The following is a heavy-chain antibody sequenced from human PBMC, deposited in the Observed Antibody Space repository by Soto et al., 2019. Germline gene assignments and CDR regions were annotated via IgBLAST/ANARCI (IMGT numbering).Heavy chain of an antibody. Sequence: SETLSLTCTVSGGSISSGDYYWSWIRQPPGKGLEWIGYIYYSGSTYYNPSLKSRVTISVDTSKNQFSLKLSSVTAADTVVYYCARDRIVGATSTPYYYYYGMDVWGQGTTVTVSS. CDR1: GGSISSGDYY. CDR2: IYYSGST. D-gene: IGHD1-26*01. V-gene: IGHV4-30-4*01. CDR3: ARDRIVGATSTPYYYYYGMDV. J-gene: IGHJ6*02.